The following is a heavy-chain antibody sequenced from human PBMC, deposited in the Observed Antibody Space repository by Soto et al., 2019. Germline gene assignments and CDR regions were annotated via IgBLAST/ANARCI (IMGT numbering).Heavy chain of an antibody. CDR2: IDPSDSYT. Sequence: PGESLKISCKGSGYSFTSYWISWVRQMPGKGLEWMGRIDPSDSYTNYSPSFQGHVTISADKSISTAYLQWSSLKASDTAMYYCARRSGRPHYYDSSGYETYYYGMDVWGQGTTVTV. V-gene: IGHV5-10-1*01. D-gene: IGHD3-22*01. J-gene: IGHJ6*02. CDR3: ARRSGRPHYYDSSGYETYYYGMDV. CDR1: GYSFTSYW.